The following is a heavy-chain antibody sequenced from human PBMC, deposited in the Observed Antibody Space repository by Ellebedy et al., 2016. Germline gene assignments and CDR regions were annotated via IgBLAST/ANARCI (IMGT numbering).Heavy chain of an antibody. Sequence: GESLKISCAASGFSFSDYGMSWVRQAPGKGLQWVSVISGSGGSSYYVDSVEGRFTISRDNSKNTVFLQMHSLRVEDTALYYCATTPHGDKWGALGVWGQGTVVTVSS. D-gene: IGHD4-23*01. CDR1: GFSFSDYG. CDR3: ATTPHGDKWGALGV. J-gene: IGHJ3*01. V-gene: IGHV3-23*01. CDR2: ISGSGGSS.